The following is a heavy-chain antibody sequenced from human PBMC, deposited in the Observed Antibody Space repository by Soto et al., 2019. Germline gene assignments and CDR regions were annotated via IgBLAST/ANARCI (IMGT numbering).Heavy chain of an antibody. Sequence: LRLSCAASGFTFSSYAMSWVRQAPGKGLEWVSAISGSGGSTYYADSVKGRFTISRDNSKNTLYLQMNSLRAEDTAVYYCAKDRVWDYDFWSGDPNYYHGMDVWGQGTTVTVSS. J-gene: IGHJ6*02. CDR3: AKDRVWDYDFWSGDPNYYHGMDV. CDR1: GFTFSSYA. D-gene: IGHD3-3*01. CDR2: ISGSGGST. V-gene: IGHV3-23*01.